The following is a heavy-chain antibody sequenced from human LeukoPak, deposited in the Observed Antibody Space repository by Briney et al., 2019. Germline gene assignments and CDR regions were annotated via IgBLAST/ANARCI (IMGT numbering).Heavy chain of an antibody. V-gene: IGHV3-33*01. CDR2: IWYDGSNK. CDR3: ARGPSSNLAAYFDY. J-gene: IGHJ4*02. Sequence: PGGSLRLSCAASGFTFSSYGMHWVRQAPGKGLEWVAVIWYDGSNKYYADSVKGRFTISRDNSKNTLYLQMNSLRAEDTAVYYCARGPSSNLAAYFDYWGQGTLVTVSS. D-gene: IGHD4-11*01. CDR1: GFTFSSYG.